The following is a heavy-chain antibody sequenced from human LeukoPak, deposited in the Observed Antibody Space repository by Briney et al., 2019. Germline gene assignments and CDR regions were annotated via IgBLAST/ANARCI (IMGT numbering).Heavy chain of an antibody. J-gene: IGHJ4*02. CDR3: TRAVFWSGYPFDY. CDR2: IGSKAYGGTT. V-gene: IGHV3-49*04. CDR1: GFTFSSYA. D-gene: IGHD3-3*01. Sequence: PGGSLRLSCAASGFTFSSYAMSWVRQAPGKGLEWVGFIGSKAYGGTTEYAASVKGRFIISRDDSKSIAYLQMNSLKTEDTAVYYCTRAVFWSGYPFDYWGQGTLVTVSS.